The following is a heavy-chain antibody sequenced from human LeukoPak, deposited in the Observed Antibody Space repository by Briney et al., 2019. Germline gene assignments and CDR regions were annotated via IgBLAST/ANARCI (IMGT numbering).Heavy chain of an antibody. D-gene: IGHD3-10*01. Sequence: GGSLRLPCAASEFTFSSYEMNWVRQAPGKGLEWVSYISSSGSTIYYADSVKGRFTISRDNAKNSLYLQMNSLRAEDTAVYYCARDQYYYGSGSNFDYWGQGTLVTVSS. CDR2: ISSSGSTI. CDR1: EFTFSSYE. V-gene: IGHV3-48*03. J-gene: IGHJ4*02. CDR3: ARDQYYYGSGSNFDY.